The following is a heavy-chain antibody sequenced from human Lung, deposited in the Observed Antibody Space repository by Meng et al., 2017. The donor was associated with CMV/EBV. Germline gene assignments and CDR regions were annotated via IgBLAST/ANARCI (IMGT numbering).Heavy chain of an antibody. CDR1: GGSFSGYY. J-gene: IGHJ6*02. CDR2: INHSGST. Sequence: SETLSLTCAVYGGSFSGYYWSWIRQPPGKGLEWIGEINHSGSTNYNPSLKSRVTISVDTSKNQFSLKLSSVTAADTAVYYCARRRTIFGVVIDYGMDVWGQGXTVTVSS. CDR3: ARRRTIFGVVIDYGMDV. V-gene: IGHV4-34*01. D-gene: IGHD3-3*01.